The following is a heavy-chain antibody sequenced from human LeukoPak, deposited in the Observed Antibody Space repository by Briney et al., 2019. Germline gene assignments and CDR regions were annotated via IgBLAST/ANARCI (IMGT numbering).Heavy chain of an antibody. V-gene: IGHV4-4*07. J-gene: IGHJ2*01. Sequence: SETLSLTCTVSGGSISSYYWSWIRQPPGKGLEWIGRIYTSGSTNYNPSLKSRVTMSVDTSKNQFSLKLSSVTAADTAVYYCAREDGYLPPYYYDSSGYYWGWYFDLWGRGTLVTVSS. CDR2: IYTSGST. CDR3: AREDGYLPPYYYDSSGYYWGWYFDL. D-gene: IGHD3-22*01. CDR1: GGSISSYY.